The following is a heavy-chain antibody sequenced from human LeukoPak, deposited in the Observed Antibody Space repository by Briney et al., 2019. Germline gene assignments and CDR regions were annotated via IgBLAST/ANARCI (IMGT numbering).Heavy chain of an antibody. J-gene: IGHJ4*02. CDR2: IKQDGSET. D-gene: IGHD2-15*01. CDR1: GFTFSSYG. V-gene: IGHV3-7*04. CDR3: ARTSGYCSGGSCYPFDY. Sequence: GGSLRLSCAASGFTFSSYGMHWVRQAPGKGLEWVANIKQDGSETYYVDSVKGRFTISRDNAKNSLYLQMNSLRAEDTAVYYCARTSGYCSGGSCYPFDYWGQGTLVTVSS.